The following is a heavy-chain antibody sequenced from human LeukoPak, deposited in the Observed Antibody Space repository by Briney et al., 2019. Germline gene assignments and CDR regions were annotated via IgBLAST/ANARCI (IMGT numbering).Heavy chain of an antibody. D-gene: IGHD1-1*01. Sequence: ASVKVSCKASGYTFTSYYIDWVRQAPGQGLEWMGVINPSGGSTRYAQKFQGRVTMTGDPSTRTVYMELSSLTSDDTAVYYCAWGTTDDYWGQGTPVTVSS. J-gene: IGHJ4*02. V-gene: IGHV1-46*01. CDR3: AWGTTDDY. CDR2: INPSGGST. CDR1: GYTFTSYY.